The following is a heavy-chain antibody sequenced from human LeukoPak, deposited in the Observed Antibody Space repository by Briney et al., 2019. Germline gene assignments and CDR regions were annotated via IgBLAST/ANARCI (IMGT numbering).Heavy chain of an antibody. CDR1: GYTFTSYD. J-gene: IGHJ4*02. CDR2: INPNSGGT. D-gene: IGHD6-19*01. V-gene: IGHV1-2*02. CDR3: ARESPGSYSSGRDYFDF. Sequence: ASVKVSCKASGYTFTSYDINWVRQATGQGLEWMGWINPNSGGTNFAQKFQGRVTMTRDTSITTAYMELSSLRSDDTAVYYCARESPGSYSSGRDYFDFWGQGTLVTVSS.